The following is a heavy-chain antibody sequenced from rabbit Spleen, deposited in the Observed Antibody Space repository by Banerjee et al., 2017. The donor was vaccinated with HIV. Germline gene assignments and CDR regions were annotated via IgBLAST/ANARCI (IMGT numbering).Heavy chain of an antibody. CDR1: GFSFSSGYD. Sequence: QSLEESGGDLVKPGASLTLTCTASGFSFSSGYDMCWVRQAPGKGLEWIGSIYSVIDYTYYASWVKGRFTISKTSSTTVTLQMTSLTVADTATYFCARVSETSGWGEDLWGPGTLVT. D-gene: IGHD4-1*01. J-gene: IGHJ4*01. CDR2: IYSVIDYT. V-gene: IGHV1S40*01. CDR3: ARVSETSGWGEDL.